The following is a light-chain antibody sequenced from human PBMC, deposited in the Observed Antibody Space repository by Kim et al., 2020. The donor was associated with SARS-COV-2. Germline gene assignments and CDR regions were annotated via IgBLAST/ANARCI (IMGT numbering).Light chain of an antibody. J-gene: IGLJ1*01. CDR1: NIGSKS. V-gene: IGLV3-21*04. CDR2: YDS. CDR3: QVWDSSSDHNV. Sequence: PGKTARITCGGNNIGSKSVHGYQQKPGPAPVLVIYYDSDRPSGIPERFSGSNSGNTATLTISRVEAGDEADYYCQVWDSSSDHNVFGTGTKVTVL.